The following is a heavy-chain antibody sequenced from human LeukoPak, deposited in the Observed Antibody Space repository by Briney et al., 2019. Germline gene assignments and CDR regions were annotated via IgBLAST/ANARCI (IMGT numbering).Heavy chain of an antibody. D-gene: IGHD6-13*01. V-gene: IGHV3-30*03. Sequence: GGSLRLSCAASGFTFGSYGMHWVRQAPGKGLEWVAVISYDGSNKYYADSVEGRFTISRDNSKNTLYLQMNSLRAEDTAVYYCARAMSPGSSSWYFSHAFDIWGQGTMVTVSS. CDR3: ARAMSPGSSSWYFSHAFDI. CDR2: ISYDGSNK. J-gene: IGHJ3*02. CDR1: GFTFGSYG.